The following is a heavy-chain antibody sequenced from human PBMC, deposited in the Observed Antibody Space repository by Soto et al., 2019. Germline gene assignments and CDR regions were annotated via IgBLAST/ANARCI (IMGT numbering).Heavy chain of an antibody. CDR3: AREDSTDPYFDY. J-gene: IGHJ4*02. D-gene: IGHD2-15*01. Sequence: QVQLVQSGTEVKKPGASVKVSCKASGYTFTNYGISWVRQAPGQGLEWMGWISGYNGNTNYAQRLQGRVTMTTDTSTRKSYMDLRSLRSDDTAVYYWAREDSTDPYFDYWGQGTLVTVSS. V-gene: IGHV1-18*04. CDR2: ISGYNGNT. CDR1: GYTFTNYG.